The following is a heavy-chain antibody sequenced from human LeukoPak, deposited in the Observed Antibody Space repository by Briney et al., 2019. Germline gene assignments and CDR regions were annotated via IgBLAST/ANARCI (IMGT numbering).Heavy chain of an antibody. Sequence: SETLSLTCAVSGYSISSSSYYWGWIRQPPGKGLEWIGSIYYSGSTYYNPSLKSRVTISVDTSKNQFSLKLSSVTAADTAVYYCARDSSGWYLFDYWGQGTLVTVSS. J-gene: IGHJ4*02. D-gene: IGHD6-19*01. V-gene: IGHV4-39*02. CDR1: GYSISSSSYY. CDR3: ARDSSGWYLFDY. CDR2: IYYSGST.